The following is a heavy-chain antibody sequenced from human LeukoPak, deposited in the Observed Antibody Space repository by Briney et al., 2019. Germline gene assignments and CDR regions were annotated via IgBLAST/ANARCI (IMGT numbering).Heavy chain of an antibody. D-gene: IGHD1-1*01. Sequence: GASVKVSCKTSGYTFSNYDITWVRQAPGQGLEWMGWISPYNGNINYAQSIQGRVTMTTDTSTSTAYMELRSLRFEDTAVYYCARLISLTTPPYFYYDMDVWGQGTTVIVSS. J-gene: IGHJ6*02. V-gene: IGHV1-18*01. CDR3: ARLISLTTPPYFYYDMDV. CDR1: GYTFSNYD. CDR2: ISPYNGNI.